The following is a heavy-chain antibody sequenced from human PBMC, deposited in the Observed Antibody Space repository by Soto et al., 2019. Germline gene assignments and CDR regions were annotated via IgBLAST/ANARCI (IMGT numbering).Heavy chain of an antibody. CDR1: GFTFGGSG. D-gene: IGHD6-25*01. CDR3: ARVPLDVSGWLWHESYF. V-gene: IGHV3-49*03. Sequence: GGSLRLSCTTSGFTFGGSGVNWFRQAPGKGLEWIGSIRSETYGGTTDYAASVKGRLTISRDDSNWIAYLQMNSLKTDDTDVYYCARVPLDVSGWLWHESYFWGQGTLVTVSS. CDR2: IRSETYGGTT. J-gene: IGHJ4*02.